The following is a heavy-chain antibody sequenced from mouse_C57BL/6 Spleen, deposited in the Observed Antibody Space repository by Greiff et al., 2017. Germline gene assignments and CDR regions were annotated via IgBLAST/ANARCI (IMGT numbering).Heavy chain of an antibody. CDR1: GFTFSSYT. V-gene: IGHV5-9*01. J-gene: IGHJ3*01. CDR2: ISGGGGNT. Sequence: EVKVEESGGGLVKPGGSLKLSCAASGFTFSSYTMSWVRQTPEKRLEWVATISGGGGNTYYPDSVKGRFTISRDNAKNTLYLQMSSLRSEDTALYYCARHSPHYGNYVWFAYWGQGTLVTVSA. CDR3: ARHSPHYGNYVWFAY. D-gene: IGHD2-1*01.